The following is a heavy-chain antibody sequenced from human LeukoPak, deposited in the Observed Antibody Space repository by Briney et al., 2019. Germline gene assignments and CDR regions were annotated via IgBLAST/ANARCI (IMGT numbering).Heavy chain of an antibody. CDR1: GASVNGDGFF. CDR2: FFYSGST. Sequence: LSLTCTVSGASVNGDGFFWGWLRQHPWKGLEWMGYFFYSGSTYYNPSLKSRVTISVDTSKNQISLKLSSVTAADTAVYYCARAPGSAYNAYYFDYWGQGTLVTGS. D-gene: IGHD1-1*01. CDR3: ARAPGSAYNAYYFDY. V-gene: IGHV4-31*03. J-gene: IGHJ4*02.